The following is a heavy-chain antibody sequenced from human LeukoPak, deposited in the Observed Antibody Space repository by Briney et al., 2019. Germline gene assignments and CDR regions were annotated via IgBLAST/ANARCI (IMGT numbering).Heavy chain of an antibody. CDR1: GYTLTELS. CDR3: ATVPVPLYSGYDPYYFDY. CDR2: FDPEDGET. Sequence: ASLKVSCTVSGYTLTELSMHWVRQAPGKGLEWMGGFDPEDGETIYAQKFQGRVTMTEDTSTDTAYMELSSLRSEDTAVYYCATVPVPLYSGYDPYYFDYWGQGTLVTVSS. D-gene: IGHD5-12*01. V-gene: IGHV1-24*01. J-gene: IGHJ4*02.